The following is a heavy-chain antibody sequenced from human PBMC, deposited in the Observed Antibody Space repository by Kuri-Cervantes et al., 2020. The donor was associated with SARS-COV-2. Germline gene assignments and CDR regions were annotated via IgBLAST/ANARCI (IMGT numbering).Heavy chain of an antibody. J-gene: IGHJ4*02. D-gene: IGHD4-23*01. Sequence: LRLSCTVSGGSISSGDYYWSWIRQPPGKGLEWIGYIYYSGSTNYNPSLKSRVTISVDTSKNQFSLKLSSVTAADTAVYYCAREWAVVNYFDYWGQGTLVTVSS. V-gene: IGHV4-30-4*08. CDR2: IYYSGST. CDR3: AREWAVVNYFDY. CDR1: GGSISSGDYY.